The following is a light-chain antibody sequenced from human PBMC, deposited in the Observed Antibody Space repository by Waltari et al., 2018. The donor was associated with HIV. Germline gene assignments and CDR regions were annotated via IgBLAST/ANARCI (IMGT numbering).Light chain of an antibody. J-gene: IGLJ2*01. CDR2: RNN. CDR3: AAWDDRLSGRL. Sequence: QSVLAQPRSVSGTPGQRVNISGSGSSSNVSNNYVYWYQQVPGVAPKLLIYRNNQRPSGVPDRFSGSKSGTSASLAISGLRTEDEAEYYCAAWDDRLSGRLFGGGTKVTVL. CDR1: SSNVSNNY. V-gene: IGLV1-47*01.